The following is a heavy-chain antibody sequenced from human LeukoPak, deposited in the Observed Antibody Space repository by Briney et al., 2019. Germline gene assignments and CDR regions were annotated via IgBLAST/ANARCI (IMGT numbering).Heavy chain of an antibody. J-gene: IGHJ4*02. Sequence: KPSQTLSLTCTVSGGSISSGGYYWSWIRQHPGKGLEWIGNIYYSGSTYYNPSLKSRVTISVDTSKNQFSLKLSSVTAADTAVYYCARGRIDDYGDLNDYWGQGTLVTVSS. CDR1: GGSISSGGYY. CDR2: IYYSGST. V-gene: IGHV4-31*03. D-gene: IGHD4-17*01. CDR3: ARGRIDDYGDLNDY.